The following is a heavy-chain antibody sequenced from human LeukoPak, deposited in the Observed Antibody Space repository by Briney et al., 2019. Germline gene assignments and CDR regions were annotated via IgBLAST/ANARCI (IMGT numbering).Heavy chain of an antibody. CDR2: LYTGGST. Sequence: SETLSLTCFVTGGSISYYYWSWIRQPAGRGLEWIGRLYTGGSTDYNPSLKSRVTMSVDTSKNQFSLKLRSVTAADTAVYYCARGTVTTLFDYWGQGTLVTVSS. CDR3: ARGTVTTLFDY. J-gene: IGHJ4*02. CDR1: GGSISYYY. V-gene: IGHV4-4*07. D-gene: IGHD4-17*01.